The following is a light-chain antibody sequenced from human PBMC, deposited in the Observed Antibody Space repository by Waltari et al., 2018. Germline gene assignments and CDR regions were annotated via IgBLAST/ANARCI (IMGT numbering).Light chain of an antibody. Sequence: QSALTQPASVSGSPGQSITISCTGTSSDVGSYNLVSWYQQHPGKAPKLMDYEGSKRPAGVSNRFSGSKSGNTASRTISGLQAEDEADYYCCSYAGSSTYVFGTGTKVTVL. CDR3: CSYAGSSTYV. CDR1: SSDVGSYNL. V-gene: IGLV2-23*01. J-gene: IGLJ1*01. CDR2: EGS.